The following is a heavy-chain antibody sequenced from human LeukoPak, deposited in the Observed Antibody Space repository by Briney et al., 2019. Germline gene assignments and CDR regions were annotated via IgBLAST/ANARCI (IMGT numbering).Heavy chain of an antibody. CDR2: IYSGGST. J-gene: IGHJ4*02. D-gene: IGHD5-24*01. Sequence: GGSLRLSCAASGFTVSSNYMSWVRQAPGKGLEWVSVIYSGGSTYYADSVKGRFTISRDNSKSTLYLQINSLRAEDTAIYYCAKDDNWLQFQSWGQGTLVTVSS. V-gene: IGHV3-53*01. CDR1: GFTVSSNY. CDR3: AKDDNWLQFQS.